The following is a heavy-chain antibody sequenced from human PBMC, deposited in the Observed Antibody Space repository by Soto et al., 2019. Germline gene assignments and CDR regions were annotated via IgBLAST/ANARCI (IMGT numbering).Heavy chain of an antibody. CDR3: AHIPPFYYDSRSSPFDY. J-gene: IGHJ4*02. Sequence: HTLTLNCTVSGCSRATSKVGVGWIRQPPGKALEWLALIFWDDDKRYSPSLKSRLTITKDTSKNQVVLTMTNVDPVDTATYYCAHIPPFYYDSRSSPFDYWGLGTLVTVSS. V-gene: IGHV2-5*02. CDR2: IFWDDDK. D-gene: IGHD3-22*01. CDR1: GCSRATSKVG.